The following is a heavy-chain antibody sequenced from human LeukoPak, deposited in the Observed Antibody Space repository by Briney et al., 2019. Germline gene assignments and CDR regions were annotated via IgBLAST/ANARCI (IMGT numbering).Heavy chain of an antibody. CDR3: ATGVTMVRGVITYYYYYYMDV. D-gene: IGHD3-10*01. V-gene: IGHV1-2*02. CDR1: GYTFTGYY. CDR2: INPNSGGT. Sequence: ASVKVSCKASGYTFTGYYMHWVRQAPGQGLEWMGWINPNSGGTNYAQKFQGRVTMTRDTSISTAYMELSRLRSDDTAVYYCATGVTMVRGVITYYYYYYMDVWGKGTTVTVSS. J-gene: IGHJ6*03.